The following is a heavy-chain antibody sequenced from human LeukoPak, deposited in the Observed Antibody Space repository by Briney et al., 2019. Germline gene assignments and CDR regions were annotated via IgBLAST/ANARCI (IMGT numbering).Heavy chain of an antibody. D-gene: IGHD5-12*01. V-gene: IGHV4-38-2*01. CDR1: GYSISSGYY. CDR2: IYHSGGT. Sequence: PSETLSLTCAVSGYSISSGYYWGWIRQPPGKGLEWIGSIYHSGGTYYNPSLKSRVTISVDTSKNQFSLKLSSVTAADTAVYYCARGRLVATIPFDYWGQGTLVTVSS. J-gene: IGHJ4*02. CDR3: ARGRLVATIPFDY.